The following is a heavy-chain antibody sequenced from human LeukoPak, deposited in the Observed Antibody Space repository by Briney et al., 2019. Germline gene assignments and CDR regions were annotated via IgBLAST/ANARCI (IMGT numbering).Heavy chain of an antibody. Sequence: PGGSLRLSCAASGFTFENSAMHWVRQAPGKGLEWVSGISWNSGDLIYADSVKGRFTISRDNAKNSLYLQMNSLRLEDMALYYCARRSGDRAFDIWGQGPMVTVSS. CDR2: ISWNSGDL. CDR1: GFTFENSA. V-gene: IGHV3-9*03. J-gene: IGHJ3*02. D-gene: IGHD3-10*01. CDR3: ARRSGDRAFDI.